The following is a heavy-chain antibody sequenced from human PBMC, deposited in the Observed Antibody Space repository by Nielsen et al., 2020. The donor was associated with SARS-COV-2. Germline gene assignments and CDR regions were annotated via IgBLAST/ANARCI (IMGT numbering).Heavy chain of an antibody. Sequence: GESLKISCSASGFTFSSYAIHWVRRAPGRGLEWIGRIKSKSDGGTTDYAAPIRDRVFVSRDESTNTVFLQMSSLMAEDTAVYYCTTDRGVAIRPLFDSWGQGTRVTVSS. CDR1: GFTFSSYA. V-gene: IGHV3-15*07. CDR3: TTDRGVAIRPLFDS. D-gene: IGHD3-3*01. CDR2: IKSKSDGGTT. J-gene: IGHJ4*02.